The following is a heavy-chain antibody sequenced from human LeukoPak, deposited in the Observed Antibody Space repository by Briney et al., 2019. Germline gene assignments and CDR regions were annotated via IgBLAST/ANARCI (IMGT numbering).Heavy chain of an antibody. D-gene: IGHD4-17*01. Sequence: GGSLRLSCAASGFTVSSNYMSWVRQVPGKGLEWVSVIYSGGSTYYADSVKGRFTISRDNSKNTLYLQMNSLRAEDTAVYYCAREEGYGDSYFDYWGRGTLVTVSS. CDR1: GFTVSSNY. CDR2: IYSGGST. CDR3: AREEGYGDSYFDY. V-gene: IGHV3-53*01. J-gene: IGHJ4*02.